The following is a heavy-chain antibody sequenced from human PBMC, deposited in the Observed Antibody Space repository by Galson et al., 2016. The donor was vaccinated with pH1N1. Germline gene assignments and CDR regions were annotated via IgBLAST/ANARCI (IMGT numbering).Heavy chain of an antibody. J-gene: IGHJ6*02. CDR1: GFTFSDYY. V-gene: IGHV3-11*04. CDR2: ISSSGSTI. D-gene: IGHD2-15*01. Sequence: SLRLSCAASGFTFSDYYMSWIRQAPGKGLEWVSYISSSGSTISYADSVKGRFTISRDNANNSLYLQLNSLRAEDTAVYYCARDFRSRYCSGGSCYYYYYGMDVWGQGTTVTVSS. CDR3: ARDFRSRYCSGGSCYYYYYGMDV.